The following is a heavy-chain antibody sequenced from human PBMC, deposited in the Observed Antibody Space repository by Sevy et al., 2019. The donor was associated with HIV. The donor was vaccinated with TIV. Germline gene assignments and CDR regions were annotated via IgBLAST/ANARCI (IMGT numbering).Heavy chain of an antibody. CDR1: GYSFTRNW. J-gene: IGHJ6*02. D-gene: IGHD2-8*01. CDR3: ARVQGYCTSGVCYGDYYYGMDV. V-gene: IGHV5-51*01. CDR2: IYTTDSET. Sequence: GESLKISCKASGYSFTRNWIGWVRQMPGKGLELIGAIYTTDSETKYSPSFQGQVTISADKSIRTAYLQWSSLQASDTAIYYCARVQGYCTSGVCYGDYYYGMDVWGQGTSVTVSS.